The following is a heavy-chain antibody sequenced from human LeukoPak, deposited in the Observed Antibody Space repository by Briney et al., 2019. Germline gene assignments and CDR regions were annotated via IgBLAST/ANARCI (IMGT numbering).Heavy chain of an antibody. V-gene: IGHV4-59*01. J-gene: IGHJ5*02. CDR3: ARGGMVYANNWFDP. D-gene: IGHD2-8*01. CDR2: IYYSGST. CDR1: GGSISSYY. Sequence: PSETLSLTCTVSGGSISSYYWSWIRQPPGKGLKWIGYIYYSGSTNYNPSLKSRVTISVDTSKNQFSLKLSSVTAADTAVYYCARGGMVYANNWFDPWGQGTLVTVSS.